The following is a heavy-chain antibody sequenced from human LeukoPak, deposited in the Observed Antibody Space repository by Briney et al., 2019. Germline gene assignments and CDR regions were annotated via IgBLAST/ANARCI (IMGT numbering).Heavy chain of an antibody. CDR2: IYYTGST. CDR1: GGSISSSH. Sequence: SETLSLTCTVSGGSISSSHWSWIRQPPGKGLEWIGYIYYTGSTNYNPSLKSRVTISLDTSKNQFSLKLSSLTAADTAVYYCARIAAAGVSHFDYWGQGTLVTVSS. J-gene: IGHJ4*02. D-gene: IGHD6-13*01. CDR3: ARIAAAGVSHFDY. V-gene: IGHV4-59*01.